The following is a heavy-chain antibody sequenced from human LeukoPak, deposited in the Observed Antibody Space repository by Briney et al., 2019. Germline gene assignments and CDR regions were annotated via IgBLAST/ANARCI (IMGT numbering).Heavy chain of an antibody. CDR2: IYSDGIST. CDR3: VRTYYGSGSYYGY. J-gene: IGHJ4*02. D-gene: IGHD3-10*01. Sequence: GGSLRLSCAASGFTFSSYWMHWVRQAPGKGLVWVSRIYSDGISTNYADSVKGRFTISRDNAKNTLYLQMNSLRAEDTAVYYCVRTYYGSGSYYGYWGQGTLVTVSS. CDR1: GFTFSSYW. V-gene: IGHV3-74*01.